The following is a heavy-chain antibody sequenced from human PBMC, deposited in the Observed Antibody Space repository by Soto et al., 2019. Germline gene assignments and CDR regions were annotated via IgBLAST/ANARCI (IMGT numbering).Heavy chain of an antibody. CDR3: ASPFWSGPSNHFGY. V-gene: IGHV3-11*01. CDR2: ISSSGSTI. Sequence: GGSLRLSCAASGFTFGDYYMSWIRQAPGKGLEWVSYISSSGSTIYYADSVKGRFTISRDNAKNSLYLQMNSLRAEDTAVYYCASPFWSGPSNHFGYWGEGTLVTVSS. J-gene: IGHJ4*02. D-gene: IGHD3-3*01. CDR1: GFTFGDYY.